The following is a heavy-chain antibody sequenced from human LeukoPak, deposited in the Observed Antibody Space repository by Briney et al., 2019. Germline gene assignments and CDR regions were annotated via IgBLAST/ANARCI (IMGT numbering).Heavy chain of an antibody. V-gene: IGHV4-59*01. CDR3: ARAERGGYEGWYFDL. Sequence: SETLSLTCTVSGGSISSYYWSWIRQPPGKGLEWIGYIYYSGSTDYNPSLKSRVTISVDTSKNQFSLKLSSVTAADTAVYYCARAERGGYEGWYFDLWGRGTLVTVSS. CDR2: IYYSGST. D-gene: IGHD3-22*01. J-gene: IGHJ2*01. CDR1: GGSISSYY.